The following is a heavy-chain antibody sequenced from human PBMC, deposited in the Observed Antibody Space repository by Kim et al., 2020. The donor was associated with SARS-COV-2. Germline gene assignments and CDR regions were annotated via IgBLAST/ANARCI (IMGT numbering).Heavy chain of an antibody. D-gene: IGHD2-15*01. CDR3: ARGVVAATIYYFDY. V-gene: IGHV4-34*01. J-gene: IGHJ4*02. Sequence: NPSLKSRVTISVDTSQNQFSLKLSSVTGADTAVYYCARGVVAATIYYFDYWGQGTLVTVSS.